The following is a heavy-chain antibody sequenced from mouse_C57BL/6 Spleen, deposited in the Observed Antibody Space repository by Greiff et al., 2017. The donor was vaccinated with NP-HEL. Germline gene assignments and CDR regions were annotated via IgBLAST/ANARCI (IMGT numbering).Heavy chain of an antibody. J-gene: IGHJ4*01. V-gene: IGHV5-17*01. CDR3: ARGGIYYGFMDY. Sequence: DVKLVESGGGLVKPGGSLKLSCAASGFTFSDYGMHWVRQAPEKGLEWVAYISSGSSTIYYADTVKGRFTISRDNAKNTLFLQMTSLRSEDTAMYYCARGGIYYGFMDYWGQGTSVTVSS. CDR2: ISSGSSTI. CDR1: GFTFSDYG. D-gene: IGHD2-2*01.